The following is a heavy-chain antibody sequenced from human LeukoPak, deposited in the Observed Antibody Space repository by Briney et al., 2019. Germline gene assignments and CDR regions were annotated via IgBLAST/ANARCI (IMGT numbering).Heavy chain of an antibody. V-gene: IGHV3-30*01. J-gene: IGHJ3*01. Sequence: GRSLRLSCAASGFIFRSYPMHWVRQAPGKGLEWVAVVSYDGSGENYADSVNGRFTISRDNSKNTLYLQMNSLRAEDRAVFYCARDGVGTAFDLWGQGTMVTVSS. CDR3: ARDGVGTAFDL. CDR1: GFIFRSYP. D-gene: IGHD1-26*01. CDR2: VSYDGSGE.